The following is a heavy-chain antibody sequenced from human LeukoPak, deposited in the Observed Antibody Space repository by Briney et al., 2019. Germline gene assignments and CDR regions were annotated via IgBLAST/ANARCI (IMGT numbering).Heavy chain of an antibody. CDR1: GFTFSRCR. J-gene: IGHJ3*01. CDR3: ARVRSDYTLRDAFDL. D-gene: IGHD4-11*01. CDR2: ISGSSSYI. V-gene: IGHV3-21*01. Sequence: GGSLRLSCVASGFTFSRCRMNWVRQAPGKGLEWLSSISGSSSYIYYADSVKGRFTISRDNANNSLYLQINSLRAEDTAVYYCARVRSDYTLRDAFDLWGQGTMVTVSS.